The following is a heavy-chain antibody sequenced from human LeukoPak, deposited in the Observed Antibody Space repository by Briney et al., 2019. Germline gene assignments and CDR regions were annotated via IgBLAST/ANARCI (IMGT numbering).Heavy chain of an antibody. CDR1: GYTFTGYY. CDR2: FTPNSGGT. V-gene: IGHV1-2*06. Sequence: ASVKVSCKASGYTFTGYYIHWVRQAPGQGLEWMGRFTPNSGGTYYAQKFQDRVTMTRDTSTSTAYMELSSLRSDDTAVYFCARGDYDVFGVGDYWGQGTRITVSS. CDR3: ARGDYDVFGVGDY. J-gene: IGHJ4*02. D-gene: IGHD3-3*01.